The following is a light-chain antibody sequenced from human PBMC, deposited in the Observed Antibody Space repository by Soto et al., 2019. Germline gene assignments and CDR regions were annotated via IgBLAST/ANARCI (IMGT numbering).Light chain of an antibody. CDR3: QHYNSYSEA. Sequence: DIQMTQSPSTLSGSVGDRVTITCRASQTISSWFAWYQQKPGKAPKLLIYKASTLKSGVPSRFSGSGSRTEFTLTISSLQPDDFATYFCQHYNSYSEAFGQGT. V-gene: IGKV1-5*03. J-gene: IGKJ1*01. CDR1: QTISSW. CDR2: KAS.